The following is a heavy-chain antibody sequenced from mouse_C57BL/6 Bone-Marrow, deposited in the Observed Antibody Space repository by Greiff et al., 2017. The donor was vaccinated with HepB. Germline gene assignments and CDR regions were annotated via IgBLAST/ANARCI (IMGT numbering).Heavy chain of an antibody. CDR1: GYTFTSYG. CDR3: ARTGGYSNYRAWFAY. Sequence: QVQLQQSGAELARPGASVKLCCKASGYTFTSYGISWVKQRTGQGLEWIGEIYPRSGNTYYNEKFKGKATLTADKSSSTAYMELRSLTSEDSAVYFCARTGGYSNYRAWFAYWGQGTLVTVSA. V-gene: IGHV1-81*01. J-gene: IGHJ3*01. D-gene: IGHD2-5*01. CDR2: IYPRSGNT.